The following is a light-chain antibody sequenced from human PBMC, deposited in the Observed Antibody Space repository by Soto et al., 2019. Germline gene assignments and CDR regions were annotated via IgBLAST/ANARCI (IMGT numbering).Light chain of an antibody. Sequence: EIVLPQSPGTLSLSPGERATLSCRASQSVSSSYLACYQQKPGQALRLLIYGASSRATGIPDRFSGSGSGTDFTLTISRLEPEEFAVYYCQQYGSSPVTFGEGTKVEIK. CDR2: GAS. J-gene: IGKJ1*01. CDR3: QQYGSSPVT. V-gene: IGKV3-20*01. CDR1: QSVSSSY.